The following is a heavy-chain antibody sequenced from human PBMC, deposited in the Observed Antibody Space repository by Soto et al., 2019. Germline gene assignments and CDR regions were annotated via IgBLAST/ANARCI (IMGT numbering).Heavy chain of an antibody. Sequence: ASVKVSCKASGYTFTSYGISWVRQAPGQGLEWMGWISAYNGNTNYAQKLQGRVTMTTDTSTSTAYMELRSLRSDDTAVYYCARDFPQGRYDFWSGYYVWGQGTTVTVSS. CDR2: ISAYNGNT. D-gene: IGHD3-3*01. V-gene: IGHV1-18*01. CDR1: GYTFTSYG. J-gene: IGHJ6*02. CDR3: ARDFPQGRYDFWSGYYV.